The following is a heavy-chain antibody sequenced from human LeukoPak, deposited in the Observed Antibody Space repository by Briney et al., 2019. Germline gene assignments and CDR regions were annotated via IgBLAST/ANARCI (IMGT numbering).Heavy chain of an antibody. CDR2: IIPILGIA. V-gene: IGHV1-69*04. Sequence: SVKVSCKAPGGTFSSYAISWVRQAPGQGLEWMGRIIPILGIANYAQKFQGRVTITADKSTSTAYMELSSLRSEDTAVYYCARDRADLGPANFDYWGQGTLVTVSS. J-gene: IGHJ4*02. CDR1: GGTFSSYA. CDR3: ARDRADLGPANFDY.